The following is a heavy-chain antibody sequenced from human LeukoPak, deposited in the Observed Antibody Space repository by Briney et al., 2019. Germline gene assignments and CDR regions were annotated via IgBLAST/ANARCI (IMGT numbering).Heavy chain of an antibody. V-gene: IGHV3-48*01. Sequence: PGGSLRLSCAASGFTFRTSGMNWVRQAPGKGLEGVSYISSSGTTISYAQSVKGRFTITRDNAQNSLTLHMNTLRADDTAVYYCAELGITMIGGVWGKGTTVTISS. D-gene: IGHD3-10*02. J-gene: IGHJ6*04. CDR3: AELGITMIGGV. CDR2: ISSSGTTI. CDR1: GFTFRTSG.